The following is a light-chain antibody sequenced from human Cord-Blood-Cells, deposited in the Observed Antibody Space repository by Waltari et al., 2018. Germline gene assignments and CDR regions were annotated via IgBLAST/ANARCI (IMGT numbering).Light chain of an antibody. Sequence: QSALTQPASVSGSPGQSITISCTGTSRDVAGYTYVSWYQQHPGKAPKLMIYDVSNRPSGVSNRFSGSKSGNTASLTISGLQAEDEADYYCSSYTSSSTLVFGGGTKLTVL. CDR2: DVS. CDR3: SSYTSSSTLV. V-gene: IGLV2-14*01. J-gene: IGLJ2*01. CDR1: SRDVAGYTY.